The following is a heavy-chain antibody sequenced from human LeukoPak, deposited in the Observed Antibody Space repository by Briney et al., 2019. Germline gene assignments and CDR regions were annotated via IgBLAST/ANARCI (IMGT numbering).Heavy chain of an antibody. J-gene: IGHJ3*02. D-gene: IGHD4-17*01. CDR1: GYTFTGYY. Sequence: ASVKLSCKASGYTFTGYYMHWVRQPPGQGLEWMGWINPNSGGTNYDQTFQGRVTMTRDTSISTSYMELSRLRSDDTAVYYCAKLDYGAEHDAFDIWGQGTMVTVSS. CDR2: INPNSGGT. CDR3: AKLDYGAEHDAFDI. V-gene: IGHV1-2*02.